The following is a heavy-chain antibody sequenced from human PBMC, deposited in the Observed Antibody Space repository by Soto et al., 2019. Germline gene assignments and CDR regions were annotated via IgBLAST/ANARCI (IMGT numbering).Heavy chain of an antibody. CDR3: ATVWLGESQH. V-gene: IGHV4-39*01. D-gene: IGHD3-10*01. CDR1: GGSITSSSYY. J-gene: IGHJ1*01. Sequence: QLQLQASGPGLVKPSETLSLTCTVSGGSITSSSYYWGWIRQPPGKGMEWIGGIYYSGSTYYNPSLKSRVTISVDTSNNQFSLKLSSVTAADTAVYYCATVWLGESQHWGQGTLVTVSS. CDR2: IYYSGST.